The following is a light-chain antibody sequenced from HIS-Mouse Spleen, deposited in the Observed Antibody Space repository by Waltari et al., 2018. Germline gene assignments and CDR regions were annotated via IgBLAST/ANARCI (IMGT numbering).Light chain of an antibody. Sequence: SYELTQPPSVSVSPGQTARITCSGDALPKKYAYWYQQTAGQDPVLVIYEDSKRPSGIPERSAGASSGARATLTISGAQVEDEADYYCYSTDSSGNHRVFGGGTKLTVL. CDR1: ALPKKY. V-gene: IGLV3-10*01. CDR3: YSTDSSGNHRV. CDR2: EDS. J-gene: IGLJ2*01.